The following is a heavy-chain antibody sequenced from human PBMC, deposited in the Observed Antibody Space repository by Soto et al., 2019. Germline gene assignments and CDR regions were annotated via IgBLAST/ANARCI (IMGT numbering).Heavy chain of an antibody. CDR1: GFTFSSYA. V-gene: IGHV3-30-3*01. D-gene: IGHD5-12*01. CDR3: ASGSGYADYYFDY. CDR2: ISYDGSNK. J-gene: IGHJ4*02. Sequence: PGGSLRLSCAASGFTFSSYAMHWVRQAPGKGLEWVAVISYDGSNKYYADSVKGRFTISRDNSKNTLYLQMNSLRAEDTAVYYCASGSGYADYYFDYWGQGTLVTVSS.